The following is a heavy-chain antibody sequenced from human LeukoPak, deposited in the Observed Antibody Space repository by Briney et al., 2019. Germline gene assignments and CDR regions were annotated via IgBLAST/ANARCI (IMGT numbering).Heavy chain of an antibody. V-gene: IGHV3-7*01. CDR1: GFTFSSYW. CDR3: AKDKNWNVCDY. D-gene: IGHD1-1*01. Sequence: GGSLRLSCAVSGFTFSSYWMIWFRQAPGKGLEWVAHINQDGSVKNYVDSVKGRFTISRDNANNFLYLQMNSLRAEDTAVYYCAKDKNWNVCDYWGRGTLVTVSS. J-gene: IGHJ4*02. CDR2: INQDGSVK.